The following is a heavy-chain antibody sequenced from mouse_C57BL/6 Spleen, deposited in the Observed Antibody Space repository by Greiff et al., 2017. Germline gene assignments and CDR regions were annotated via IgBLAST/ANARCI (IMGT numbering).Heavy chain of an antibody. J-gene: IGHJ3*01. CDR2: IDPANGNT. D-gene: IGHD1-1*01. Sequence: VQLQQSVAELVRPGASVKLSCTASGFNFKNSYMHWVKQRPGQGLEWIGNIDPANGNTKYDPKFQGKATITADTSSNTAYLQLSSLTSEDSAIYYCARDYGSSFEFAGWGQGTLVTVSA. CDR1: GFNFKNSY. CDR3: ARDYGSSFEFAG. V-gene: IGHV14-3*01.